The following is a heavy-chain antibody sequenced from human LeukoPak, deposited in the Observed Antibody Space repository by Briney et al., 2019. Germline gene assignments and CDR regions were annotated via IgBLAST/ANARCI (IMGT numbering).Heavy chain of an antibody. CDR3: ARRTTYVGWLPSESPSCFDY. V-gene: IGHV4-38-2*02. CDR2: IYHSGST. Sequence: PSETLSLTCTVSGYSISSGYYWGWIRQPPGKGLEWIGNIYHSGSTYYNSSLKSRLTMSIDTSKNQFSLKLTSVTAADTAVYYCARRTTYVGWLPSESPSCFDYWGQGTLVTVSS. D-gene: IGHD5-12*01. J-gene: IGHJ4*02. CDR1: GYSISSGYY.